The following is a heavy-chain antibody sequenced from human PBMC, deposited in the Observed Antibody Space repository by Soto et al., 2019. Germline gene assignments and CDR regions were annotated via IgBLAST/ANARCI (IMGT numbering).Heavy chain of an antibody. CDR3: ARELYSCGGDCPYYMDY. V-gene: IGHV1-46*01. Sequence: QAQLVQSGAEVKKPGASVRLSCKTSGYTFTDYFIHWVRQAPGQGLEWMGIISLYHHSTSYEQKGQGSLTVTNNTSTTTVYMELSSLTSEDTAVYWCARELYSCGGDCPYYMDYWGQGTLGTVSS. D-gene: IGHD2-21*02. CDR1: GYTFTDYF. J-gene: IGHJ4*02. CDR2: ISLYHHST.